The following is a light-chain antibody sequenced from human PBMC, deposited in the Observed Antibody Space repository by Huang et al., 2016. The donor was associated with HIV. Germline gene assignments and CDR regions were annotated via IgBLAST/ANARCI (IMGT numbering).Light chain of an antibody. Sequence: VMTQSPATLSVSPGERATLSGRASESILRNLAWYQQRPGQPPRLLIYGASVRPPGIPDRFRGSGSGTEFSLTISSLQSEDFAVYYCQQYNKWPPYTYGQGTKLEIK. CDR3: QQYNKWPPYT. CDR1: ESILRN. V-gene: IGKV3-15*01. J-gene: IGKJ2*01. CDR2: GAS.